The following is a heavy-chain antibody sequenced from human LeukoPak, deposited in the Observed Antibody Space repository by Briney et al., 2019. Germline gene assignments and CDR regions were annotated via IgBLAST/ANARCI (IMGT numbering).Heavy chain of an antibody. CDR3: ARGALPGTTGGWFDP. CDR2: ISSNGGST. CDR1: GFTFSSYA. V-gene: IGHV3-64*01. Sequence: PGGSLRLSCAASGFTFSSYAMHWVRQAPGKGLEYVSAISSNGGSTYYANSVKGRFTISRDNSKNTLYLQMGSLRAGDMAVYYCARGALPGTTGGWFDPWGQGTLVTVSS. J-gene: IGHJ5*02. D-gene: IGHD1-1*01.